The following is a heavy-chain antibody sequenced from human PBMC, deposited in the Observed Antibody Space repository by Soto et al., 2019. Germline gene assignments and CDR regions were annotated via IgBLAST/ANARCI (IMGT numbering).Heavy chain of an antibody. CDR2: IYHSGST. CDR3: ARWTGTPWNYYYYGMDV. CDR1: GGSIISSNW. V-gene: IGHV4-4*02. J-gene: IGHJ6*02. D-gene: IGHD1-1*01. Sequence: PSEALSLTCAVSGGSIISSNWWSWVRQPPGKGLEWIGEIYHSGSTNYNPSLKSRVTISVDKSKNQFSLKLSSVTAADTAVYYCARWTGTPWNYYYYGMDVWGQGTTVT.